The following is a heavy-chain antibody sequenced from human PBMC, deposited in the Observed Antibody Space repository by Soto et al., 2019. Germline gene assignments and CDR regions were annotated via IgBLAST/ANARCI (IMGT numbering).Heavy chain of an antibody. CDR1: GYTFTSYG. CDR3: AREMVRGVGSDY. CDR2: ISTYNGNT. V-gene: IGHV1-18*01. D-gene: IGHD3-10*01. Sequence: QVQLVQSGAEVKKPGASVKVSCKASGYTFTSYGISWVRQAPGQGLEWMGWISTYNGNTKYEQKLQGRVAMTTDTSTSTAYMELRSLRADDTAVFYWAREMVRGVGSDYWGQGTLVTVSS. J-gene: IGHJ4*02.